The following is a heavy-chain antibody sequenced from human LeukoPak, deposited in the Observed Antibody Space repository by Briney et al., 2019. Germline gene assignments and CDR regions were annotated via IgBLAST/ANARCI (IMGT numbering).Heavy chain of an antibody. D-gene: IGHD2-21*02. Sequence: PGGSLRLSCATSGFTFSSYEMNWVRQAPGKGLEWVSYISSSGSTIYYADSVKGRFTISRDNAKNSLYLQMNSLRAEDTAAYYCARDHPRYNDCWDYWGQGTLVTVSS. CDR1: GFTFSSYE. CDR2: ISSSGSTI. J-gene: IGHJ4*02. V-gene: IGHV3-48*03. CDR3: ARDHPRYNDCWDY.